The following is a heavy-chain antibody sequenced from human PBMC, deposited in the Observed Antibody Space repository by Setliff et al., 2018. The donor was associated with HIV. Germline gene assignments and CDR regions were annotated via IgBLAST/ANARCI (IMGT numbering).Heavy chain of an antibody. J-gene: IGHJ5*02. Sequence: SETLTLTCTVSGDSISSYYWNWIRQPPGKALEWIGYIYYGSTHYNPSFEGRVTISVDTSKNQFSLKLRSVTAADTAMYYCARRRCSAASCPDNSWNWLDPWGQGTLVTVSS. V-gene: IGHV4-59*08. D-gene: IGHD2-15*01. CDR1: GDSISSYY. CDR2: IYYGST. CDR3: ARRRCSAASCPDNSWNWLDP.